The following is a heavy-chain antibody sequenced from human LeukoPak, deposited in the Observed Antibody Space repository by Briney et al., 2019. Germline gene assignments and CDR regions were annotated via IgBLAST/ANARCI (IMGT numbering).Heavy chain of an antibody. CDR3: ARAYYDSSGYVSIAFDI. CDR1: GGSISSGDYY. D-gene: IGHD3-22*01. CDR2: IYYSGSA. Sequence: PSQTLSLTCTVSGGSISSGDYYWSWIRQPPGKGLEWIGYIYYSGSAYYNPSLKSRVTISVDTSKNQFSLKLSSVTAADTAVYYCARAYYDSSGYVSIAFDIWGQGTMVTVSS. V-gene: IGHV4-30-4*01. J-gene: IGHJ3*02.